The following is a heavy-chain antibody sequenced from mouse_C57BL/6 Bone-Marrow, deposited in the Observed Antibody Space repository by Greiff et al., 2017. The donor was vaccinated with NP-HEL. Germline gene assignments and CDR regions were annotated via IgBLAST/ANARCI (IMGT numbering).Heavy chain of an antibody. V-gene: IGHV1-63*01. J-gene: IGHJ2*01. Sequence: VQLQQSGAELVRPGTSVKMSCKASGYTFTNYWIGWAKQRPGHGLEWIGDIYPGGGYTNYNEKFKGKATLTADKSASTAYMQFSSLTSEDSAIYYCAIDSSGSYYFDYWGQGTTLTVSS. CDR3: AIDSSGSYYFDY. CDR2: IYPGGGYT. D-gene: IGHD3-2*02. CDR1: GYTFTNYW.